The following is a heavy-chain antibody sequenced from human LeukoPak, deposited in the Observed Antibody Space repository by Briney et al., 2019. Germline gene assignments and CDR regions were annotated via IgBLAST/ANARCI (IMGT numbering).Heavy chain of an antibody. Sequence: PGGSLRLSCAASGLTVSSNYMSWVRRAPGKGLEWVSVIYSGGSTYYADSVKGRFTISRDNSKNTLYLQMNSLRAEDTAVYYCAREPTSGGYFDYWGQGTLVTVSS. D-gene: IGHD1-26*01. CDR2: IYSGGST. CDR3: AREPTSGGYFDY. J-gene: IGHJ4*02. CDR1: GLTVSSNY. V-gene: IGHV3-53*01.